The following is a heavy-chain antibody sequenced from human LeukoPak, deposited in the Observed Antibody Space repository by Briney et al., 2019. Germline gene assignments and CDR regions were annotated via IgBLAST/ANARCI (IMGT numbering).Heavy chain of an antibody. D-gene: IGHD2-21*02. CDR3: ARSYCGGDCYSGGGIVDY. CDR1: GGSISSYY. J-gene: IGHJ4*02. V-gene: IGHV4-4*09. Sequence: KPSETLSLTCTVSGGSISSYYWSWIRQPPGKGLEWIGYIYHSGRANYNPSLRSRVTISVDTSKNQFSLKLSSVAAADTAVYYCARSYCGGDCYSGGGIVDYWGQGTLVTVSS. CDR2: IYHSGRA.